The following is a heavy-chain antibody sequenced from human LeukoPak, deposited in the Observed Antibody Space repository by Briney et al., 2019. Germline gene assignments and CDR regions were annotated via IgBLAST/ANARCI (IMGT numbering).Heavy chain of an antibody. D-gene: IGHD3-22*01. CDR2: IYYSGST. V-gene: IGHV4-39*07. Sequence: SETLSLTCTVSGGSFSSSSYYWGWIRQPPGKGLEWIGSIYYSGSTYYNPSLKSRVTISVDTSKNQFSLKLSSVTAADTAVYYCAREEGYDNDAFDIWGQGTMVTVSS. J-gene: IGHJ3*02. CDR3: AREEGYDNDAFDI. CDR1: GGSFSSSSYY.